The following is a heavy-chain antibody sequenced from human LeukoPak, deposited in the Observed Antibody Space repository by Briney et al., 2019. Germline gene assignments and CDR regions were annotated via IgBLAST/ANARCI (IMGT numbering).Heavy chain of an antibody. D-gene: IGHD3-22*01. CDR2: IIPILGIA. Sequence: SVKVSCKASGGTFSSYAISWVRQAPGQGLEWMGRIIPILGIANYAQKFQGRVTITADKSTSTAYMELSSLRSEDTAVYYRARAAEGTYYYDSSGSFDYWGQGTLVTVSS. J-gene: IGHJ4*02. CDR3: ARAAEGTYYYDSSGSFDY. V-gene: IGHV1-69*04. CDR1: GGTFSSYA.